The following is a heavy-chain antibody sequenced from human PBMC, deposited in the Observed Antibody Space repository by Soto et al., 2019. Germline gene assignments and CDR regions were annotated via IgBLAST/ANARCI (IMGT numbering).Heavy chain of an antibody. V-gene: IGHV1-2*04. J-gene: IGHJ4*02. CDR3: ARGLGMKITNSSSWYFDY. CDR2: INPNSGGT. Sequence: ASVKVSCKASGYTFTGYYMHWVRQAPGQGLEWMGWINPNSGGTNYAQKFQGWVTMTRDTSISTAYMELSRLRSDDTAVYYCARGLGMKITNSSSWYFDYWGQGTLVTVSS. D-gene: IGHD6-13*01. CDR1: GYTFTGYY.